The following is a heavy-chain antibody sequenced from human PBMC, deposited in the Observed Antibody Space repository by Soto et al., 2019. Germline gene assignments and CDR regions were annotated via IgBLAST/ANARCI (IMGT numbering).Heavy chain of an antibody. Sequence: PSETLSLTCAVYGGSFSGYYWSWIRQPPGKGLEWIGEINHSGSTNYNLSLKSRVTISVDTSKNQFSLKLSSVTAADTAVYYCARAGPIMVYAPYYYYGMDVWGQGTTVTVSS. CDR1: GGSFSGYY. CDR3: ARAGPIMVYAPYYYYGMDV. V-gene: IGHV4-34*01. CDR2: INHSGST. D-gene: IGHD2-8*01. J-gene: IGHJ6*02.